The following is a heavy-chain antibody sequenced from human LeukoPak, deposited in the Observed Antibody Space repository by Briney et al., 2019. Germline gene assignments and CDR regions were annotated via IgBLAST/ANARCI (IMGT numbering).Heavy chain of an antibody. J-gene: IGHJ4*02. V-gene: IGHV4-30-4*01. CDR1: GGSISSGDYY. CDR3: ARSPQRYYYDSSGYYFIDY. CDR2: IYYSGST. D-gene: IGHD3-22*01. Sequence: SETLSLTCTVSGGSISSGDYYWSWIRQPPGKGLEWIGYIYYSGSTYYNPSLKSRVTISVDTSKNQFSLKPSSVTAADTAVYYCARSPQRYYYDSSGYYFIDYWGQGTLVTVSS.